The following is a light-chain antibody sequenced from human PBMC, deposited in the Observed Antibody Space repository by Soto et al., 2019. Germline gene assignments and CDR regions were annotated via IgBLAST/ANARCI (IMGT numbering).Light chain of an antibody. J-gene: IGKJ5*01. CDR1: QSISRW. Sequence: DIQMTQSPSTLSSSVGDGVTITLRASQSISRWLAWYQQKPGKAPKALIYDASTLRSGVPSRFSGGGSGTESTLTISSLQPDDFATYYCQQYNTYSTFGQGTRLEIK. V-gene: IGKV1-5*01. CDR3: QQYNTYST. CDR2: DAS.